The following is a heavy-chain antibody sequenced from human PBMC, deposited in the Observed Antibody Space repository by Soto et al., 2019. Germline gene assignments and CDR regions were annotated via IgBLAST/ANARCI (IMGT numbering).Heavy chain of an antibody. J-gene: IGHJ5*02. V-gene: IGHV4-4*07. CDR2: IYASGST. CDR3: ARSGYSSAWYTAFAS. D-gene: IGHD6-19*01. CDR1: GDSSSGYY. Sequence: PSDTLSLTCTVSGDSSSGYYWNWIRQPAGKGLEWIGRIYASGSTISNRSLRSRVALSVDTSKNQFSLNLNSVTAADTAMYYCARSGYSSAWYTAFASWSQGILVTVSS.